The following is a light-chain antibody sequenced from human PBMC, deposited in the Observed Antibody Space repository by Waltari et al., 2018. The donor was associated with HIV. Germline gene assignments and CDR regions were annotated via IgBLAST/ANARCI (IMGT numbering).Light chain of an antibody. Sequence: QSALTQPPSASGSPGQSVTIPCTGTSSDVGGYTSVPCYPQQPDKAPKLMIYEVSKRPSGVPDRFSGSKSSNTASLTVSGLQAEDEADYYCSSYAGSNVIFGGGTKLTVL. CDR3: SSYAGSNVI. J-gene: IGLJ2*01. CDR2: EVS. CDR1: SSDVGGYTS. V-gene: IGLV2-8*01.